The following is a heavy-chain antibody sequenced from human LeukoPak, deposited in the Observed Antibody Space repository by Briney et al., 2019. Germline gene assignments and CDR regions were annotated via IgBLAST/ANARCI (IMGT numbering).Heavy chain of an antibody. V-gene: IGHV4-59*01. CDR2: IYYTGST. Sequence: SETLSLTCIVSGGSISTYYWSWIRQPPGKGLEWIGYIYYTGSTNYNPSLKSRVTISVDTSKNQFSLKLNSVTAPDTAVYYCARAPYYHDSSGYYYGQFDYWGQGTLVTVSS. J-gene: IGHJ4*02. CDR3: ARAPYYHDSSGYYYGQFDY. CDR1: GGSISTYY. D-gene: IGHD3-22*01.